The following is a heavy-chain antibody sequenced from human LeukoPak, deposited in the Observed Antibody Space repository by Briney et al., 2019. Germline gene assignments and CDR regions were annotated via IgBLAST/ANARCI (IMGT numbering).Heavy chain of an antibody. Sequence: PGGSLRLSCAVSGFTFSSYWMHWVRQAPGKGLVWVSRINSDGSSTSYADSVKGRFTISRDNAKNSLYLQMNSLRAEDMALYYCAKGGVAARGAYYYYYMDVWGKGTTVTVSS. D-gene: IGHD6-6*01. CDR1: GFTFSSYW. CDR3: AKGGVAARGAYYYYYMDV. V-gene: IGHV3-74*01. J-gene: IGHJ6*03. CDR2: INSDGSST.